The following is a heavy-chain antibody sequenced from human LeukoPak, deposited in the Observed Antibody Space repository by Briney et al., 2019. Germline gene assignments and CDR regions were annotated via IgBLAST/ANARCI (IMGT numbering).Heavy chain of an antibody. Sequence: GGSLRLSCAASGFTFSNYAMSWVRQAPGKGLEWVSAISGSGGSTYSADSVKGRFTISRDNSKNTLYLQMNSLRAEDTAVYYCAKEGGYRYLPPYYYYMDVWGKGTTVTASS. J-gene: IGHJ6*03. V-gene: IGHV3-23*01. CDR2: ISGSGGST. D-gene: IGHD5-18*01. CDR1: GFTFSNYA. CDR3: AKEGGYRYLPPYYYYMDV.